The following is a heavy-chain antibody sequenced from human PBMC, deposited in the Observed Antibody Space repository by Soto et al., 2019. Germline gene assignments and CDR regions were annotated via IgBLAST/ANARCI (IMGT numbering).Heavy chain of an antibody. CDR3: ARDRWGYYDSSGYYPDAFDI. J-gene: IGHJ3*02. CDR2: ISSNGGST. Sequence: ESGGGLVQPGGSLRLSCAASGFTFSSYAMHWVRQAPGKGLEYVSAISSNGGSTYYANSVKGRFTISRDNSKNTLYLQMGSLRAEDMAVYYCARDRWGYYDSSGYYPDAFDIWGQGTMVTVSS. V-gene: IGHV3-64*01. CDR1: GFTFSSYA. D-gene: IGHD3-22*01.